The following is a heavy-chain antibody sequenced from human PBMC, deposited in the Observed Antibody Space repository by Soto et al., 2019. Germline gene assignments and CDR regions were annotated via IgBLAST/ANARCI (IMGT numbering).Heavy chain of an antibody. CDR3: ARAGGVAARPNFYAGLDV. CDR1: GFVFGSSA. D-gene: IGHD6-6*01. CDR2: ISSSGTYI. V-gene: IGHV3-21*02. J-gene: IGHJ6*02. Sequence: EGQLVESGGGLVKPGGSLRLSCVGSGFVFGSSAMTWVRQAPGKGLEWVASISSSGTYIDYADSVKGRFTTSRDNANNLLFLQMTSLRGDDTAVYYCARAGGVAARPNFYAGLDVWGQGTTVSVSS.